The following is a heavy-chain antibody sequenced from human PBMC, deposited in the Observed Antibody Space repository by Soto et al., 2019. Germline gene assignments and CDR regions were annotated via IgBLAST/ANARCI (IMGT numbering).Heavy chain of an antibody. J-gene: IGHJ4*02. CDR2: ISGSGGST. Sequence: GGSLRLSCASSGVPFSSYAMSWVRQAPGKGLEWVSAISGSGGSTYYADSVKGRFTISRDNSKNTLYLQMNSLRAEDTAVYCCAKTLQSLWSSYNYWGQGTLVTVSS. D-gene: IGHD3-10*01. CDR1: GVPFSSYA. CDR3: AKTLQSLWSSYNY. V-gene: IGHV3-23*01.